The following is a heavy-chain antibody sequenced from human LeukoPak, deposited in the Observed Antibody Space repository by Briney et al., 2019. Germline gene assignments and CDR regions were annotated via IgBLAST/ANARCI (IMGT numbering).Heavy chain of an antibody. CDR2: IGTTGDT. D-gene: IGHD3-10*01. Sequence: GGSLRLSCAASGFSFCNYDMHWVRQATGKGLEWFSAIGTTGDTYYPGSVKGRFTISRENAKNSLYLQMNSLRAGDTAVYYCARDFLHYYGSGNYYYYGMDVWGQGTTVTVSS. V-gene: IGHV3-13*01. J-gene: IGHJ6*02. CDR1: GFSFCNYD. CDR3: ARDFLHYYGSGNYYYYGMDV.